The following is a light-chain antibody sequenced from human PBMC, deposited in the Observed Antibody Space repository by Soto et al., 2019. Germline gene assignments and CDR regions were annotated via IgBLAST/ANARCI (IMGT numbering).Light chain of an antibody. J-gene: IGLJ1*01. Sequence: QSVLTQPASVSGSLGQSITISCTGTSTDVGGYNYVAWYQQYPGKAPTLFTYDVRTRPSGISTRFSAHKSSNTASLTISGLQPEDEANYSCYSYSRTTPLVFGTATKSPS. CDR1: STDVGGYNY. V-gene: IGLV2-14*01. CDR2: DVR. CDR3: YSYSRTTPLV.